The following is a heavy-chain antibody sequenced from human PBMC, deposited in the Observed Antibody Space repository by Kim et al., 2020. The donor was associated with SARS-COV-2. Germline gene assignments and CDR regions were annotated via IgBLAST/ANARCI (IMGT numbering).Heavy chain of an antibody. V-gene: IGHV3-30*04. CDR2: ISYDGSNK. CDR1: GFTFSSYA. D-gene: IGHD2-15*01. CDR3: ARDIVVVVAATLVPYGMD. Sequence: LSLTCAASGFTFSSYAMHWVRQAPGKGLEWVAVISYDGSNKYYADSVKGRFTISRDNSKNTLYLQMNSLRAEDTAVYYCARDIVVVVAATLVPYGMD. J-gene: IGHJ6*01.